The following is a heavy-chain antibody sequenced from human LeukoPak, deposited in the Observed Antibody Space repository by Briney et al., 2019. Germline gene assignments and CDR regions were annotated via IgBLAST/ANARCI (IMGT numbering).Heavy chain of an antibody. CDR2: ISYDGSNK. Sequence: GGSLRLSCAASGFTFSSYAMHWVRQAPGKGLEWVAVISYDGSNKYYADSVKGRFTISRDNSKNTLYLQMNSLRAEDTAVYYCARVLYCSGGSCSDYYYYGMDVWGQGTTVTVSS. V-gene: IGHV3-30*04. J-gene: IGHJ6*02. CDR3: ARVLYCSGGSCSDYYYYGMDV. D-gene: IGHD2-15*01. CDR1: GFTFSSYA.